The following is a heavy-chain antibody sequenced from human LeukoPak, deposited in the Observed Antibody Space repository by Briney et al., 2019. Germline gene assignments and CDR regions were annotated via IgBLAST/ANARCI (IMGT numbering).Heavy chain of an antibody. J-gene: IGHJ5*02. CDR2: ISYSGST. CDR3: ARDFGRGYNWFDP. Sequence: SETLSLTCTVSGDSISSFYWSWIRQPPGKRPEGIGYISYSGSTEYNPSLRSRVTISVDTSKNQLSLKLSSVTAADTAVYYCARDFGRGYNWFDPWGQGTPVTVSS. V-gene: IGHV4-59*01. D-gene: IGHD3-3*01. CDR1: GDSISSFY.